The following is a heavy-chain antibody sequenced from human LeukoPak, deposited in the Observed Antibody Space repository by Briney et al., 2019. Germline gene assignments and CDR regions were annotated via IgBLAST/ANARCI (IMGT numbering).Heavy chain of an antibody. CDR3: ARVMDYDFWSPGGY. CDR1: GYTFISYD. V-gene: IGHV1-8*01. J-gene: IGHJ4*02. D-gene: IGHD3-3*01. Sequence: ASVKVSCKASGYTFISYDINWVRQATGQGLEWMGWMNPNSGNTGYAQKFQGRVTMTRNTSISTAYMELSSLRSEDTAVYYCARVMDYDFWSPGGYWGQGTLVTVSS. CDR2: MNPNSGNT.